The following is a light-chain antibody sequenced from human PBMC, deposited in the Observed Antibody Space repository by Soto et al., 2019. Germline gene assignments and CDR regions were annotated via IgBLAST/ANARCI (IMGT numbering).Light chain of an antibody. CDR1: QSVSNN. V-gene: IGKV3-15*01. Sequence: EIVMTQSPATLSVSPGERATLSCRASQSVSNNLAWYQKKPGQAPRPLIYGASTRATGIPARFSGSGSGTESGLARSSLQSEDFALYYCQQYNNWWTFGQGTRVDIK. CDR2: GAS. CDR3: QQYNNWWT. J-gene: IGKJ1*01.